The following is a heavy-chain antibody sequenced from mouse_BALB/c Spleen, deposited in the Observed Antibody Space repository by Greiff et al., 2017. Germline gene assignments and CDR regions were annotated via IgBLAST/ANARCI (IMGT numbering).Heavy chain of an antibody. CDR1: GFSLSRYS. V-gene: IGHV2-6-4*01. CDR2: IWGGGST. CDR3: AREDYDYESFAY. D-gene: IGHD2-4*01. Sequence: VKLVESGPGLVAPSQSLSITCTVSGFSLSRYSVHWVRQPPGKGLEWLGMIWGGGSTDYNSALKSRLSISKDNSKSQVFLKMNSLQTDDTAMYYCAREDYDYESFAYWGQGTLSLSLQ. J-gene: IGHJ3*01.